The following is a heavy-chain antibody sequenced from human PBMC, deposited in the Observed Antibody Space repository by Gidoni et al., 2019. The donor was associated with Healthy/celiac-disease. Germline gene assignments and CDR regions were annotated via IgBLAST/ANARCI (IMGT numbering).Heavy chain of an antibody. CDR3: ARKGHNWNDDSYYYYDYGMDV. CDR1: GFTFSSYA. CDR2: ISGSGGST. V-gene: IGHV3-23*01. Sequence: EVQLLESGGGLVQPGGSLRLSCAASGFTFSSYAMSWVRQAPGKGLEWVSAISGSGGSTYYADAVKGRFTISRDNSKNTLYLQMNSLRAEDTAVYYCARKGHNWNDDSYYYYDYGMDVWGQGTTVTVSS. J-gene: IGHJ6*02. D-gene: IGHD1-20*01.